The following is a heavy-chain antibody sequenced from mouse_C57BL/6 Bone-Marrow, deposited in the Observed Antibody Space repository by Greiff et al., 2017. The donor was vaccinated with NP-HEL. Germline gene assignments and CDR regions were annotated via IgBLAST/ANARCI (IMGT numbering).Heavy chain of an antibody. D-gene: IGHD1-1*01. Sequence: VQLQQSGAELARPGASVKLSCKASGYTFTSYGISWVKQRTGQGLEWIGEIYPRSGNTYYNEKFKGKATLTADKSSSTAYMELRSLTSEDSAVYFCARPRITTVVARYAMDYWGQGTSGTVSS. CDR2: IYPRSGNT. CDR1: GYTFTSYG. CDR3: ARPRITTVVARYAMDY. J-gene: IGHJ4*01. V-gene: IGHV1-81*01.